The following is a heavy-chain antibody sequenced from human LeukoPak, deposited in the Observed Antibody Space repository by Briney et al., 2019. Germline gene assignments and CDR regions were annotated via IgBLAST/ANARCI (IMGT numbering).Heavy chain of an antibody. J-gene: IGHJ4*02. CDR2: ISSSGSTI. CDR1: GFTFSSYS. Sequence: PGGALRLSCAASGFTFSSYSMNWVRQAPGKGLEWVSSISSSGSTIYYADSVRGRFTISRDNAKNSLYLQMNSLRAEDTAVYYCARRKEIDYWGQGTLVTVSS. CDR3: ARRKEIDY. V-gene: IGHV3-48*01.